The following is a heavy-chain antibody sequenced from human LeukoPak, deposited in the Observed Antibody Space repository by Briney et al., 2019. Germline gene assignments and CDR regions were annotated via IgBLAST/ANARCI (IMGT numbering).Heavy chain of an antibody. D-gene: IGHD3-3*01. CDR3: AKDRYDFWTGQYAYYFFDY. J-gene: IGHJ4*02. V-gene: IGHV3-30*02. Sequence: PGGSLRLSCAASGFTFNNFAMHCGRQAPGKGLEWVAFIRYDVSDQFYADSLKGRFTISRDNSKNTLYMQMESLRAEDTGVYYCAKDRYDFWTGQYAYYFFDYWGQGTLVTVSS. CDR2: IRYDVSDQ. CDR1: GFTFNNFA.